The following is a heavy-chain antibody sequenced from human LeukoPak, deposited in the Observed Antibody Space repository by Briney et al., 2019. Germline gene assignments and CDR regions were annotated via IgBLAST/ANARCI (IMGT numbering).Heavy chain of an antibody. Sequence: GGSLRLSCAASGFTFSSYEMNWVRQAPGKGLEWVSYISSSGSTIYYADSVKGRFTISRDDSKNTLYLQMNSLRAEDTAVYYCAKDLGRYRNNYFDYWGQGTLVTVSS. V-gene: IGHV3-48*03. CDR3: AKDLGRYRNNYFDY. CDR1: GFTFSSYE. CDR2: ISSSGSTI. J-gene: IGHJ4*02. D-gene: IGHD1-26*01.